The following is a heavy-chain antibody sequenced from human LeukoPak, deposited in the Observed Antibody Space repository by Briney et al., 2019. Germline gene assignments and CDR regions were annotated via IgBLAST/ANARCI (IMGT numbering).Heavy chain of an antibody. D-gene: IGHD3-10*01. CDR1: GYRFTSYW. V-gene: IGHV5-51*01. CDR3: ARRYYGSGNLFDP. CDR2: IYPGDSDT. Sequence: GESLKISCKGSGYRFTSYWIGWVRQMPGKGLEWMGIIYPGDSDTRYSPSFQGQVTISADKSISTAYLQWSSLKASDTAMYYCARRYYGSGNLFDPWGQGTLVTVSS. J-gene: IGHJ5*02.